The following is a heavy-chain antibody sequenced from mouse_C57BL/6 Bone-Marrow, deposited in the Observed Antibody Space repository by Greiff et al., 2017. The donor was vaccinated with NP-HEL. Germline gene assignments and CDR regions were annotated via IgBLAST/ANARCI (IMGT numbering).Heavy chain of an antibody. CDR3: ARSGYYDSSSLDY. J-gene: IGHJ2*01. D-gene: IGHD1-1*01. Sequence: VQLQQSGAELARPGASVKMSCKASGYTFTSYTMHWVKQRPGQGLEWIGYINPSSGYTKYNQKFKDKATLTADKSSSTAYMQLSSLTSEDSAVYYCARSGYYDSSSLDYWGQGTTLTVSS. V-gene: IGHV1-4*01. CDR2: INPSSGYT. CDR1: GYTFTSYT.